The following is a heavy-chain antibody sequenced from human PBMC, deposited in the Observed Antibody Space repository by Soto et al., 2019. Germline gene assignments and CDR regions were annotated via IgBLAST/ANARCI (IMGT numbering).Heavy chain of an antibody. CDR2: IYYSGST. D-gene: IGHD1-26*01. V-gene: IGHV4-31*03. J-gene: IGHJ6*02. Sequence: SETLSLTCTVSGGSISSGGYYWNWIRQHPGKGLEWIGYIYYSGSTYYNPSLKSRVTISVDTSKNQFSLKLTSVTAADTALYYCASDTVGPGSGGRLDVWGQGTTVTVSS. CDR1: GGSISSGGYY. CDR3: ASDTVGPGSGGRLDV.